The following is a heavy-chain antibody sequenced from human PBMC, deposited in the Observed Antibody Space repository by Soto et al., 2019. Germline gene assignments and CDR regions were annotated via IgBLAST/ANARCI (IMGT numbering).Heavy chain of an antibody. CDR1: GGSFSSYY. CDR3: ARDKGGNSGYVSH. Sequence: SETLSLTCSVSGGSFSSYYWGWLRRPPGKGLEWIGYIYYSGSTNYNPSLKSRVTISVDTSKNQFSLKLSSVTAADTAVYYCARDKGGNSGYVSHWSQGTRVTVSS. D-gene: IGHD5-12*01. CDR2: IYYSGST. J-gene: IGHJ4*02. V-gene: IGHV4-59*01.